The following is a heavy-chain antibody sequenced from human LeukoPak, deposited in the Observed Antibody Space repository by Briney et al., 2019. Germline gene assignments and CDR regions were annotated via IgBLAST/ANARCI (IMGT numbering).Heavy chain of an antibody. CDR1: GFTFSSHG. CDR3: AKSPGYCAHDY. D-gene: IGHD5-18*01. CDR2: IGGGGTDT. V-gene: IGHV3-23*01. Sequence: GGSLRLSCGASGFTFSSHGMSWVRQAPGKGLEWVSSIGGGGTDTYYADSVKGRFTISRDNSRNTLSLQMNSLRAEDTAVYYCAKSPGYCAHDYWGQGTLVTVSS. J-gene: IGHJ4*02.